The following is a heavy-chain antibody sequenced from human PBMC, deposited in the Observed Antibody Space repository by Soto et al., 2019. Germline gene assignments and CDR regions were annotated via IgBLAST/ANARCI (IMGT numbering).Heavy chain of an antibody. D-gene: IGHD3-10*01. J-gene: IGHJ4*02. V-gene: IGHV1-69*18. CDR3: ARDGGFGELKY. CDR1: GDTFSGYP. CDR2: IIPVFGTT. Sequence: QVQLVQSGAELKKPGSSVKVSCKASGDTFSGYPINWVRQAPGEGLEWMGRIIPVFGTTNDAQSFEGRVTFTAYESTNTAYMELRGLLSEDTAVYYCARDGGFGELKYWGPGTLVTVSS.